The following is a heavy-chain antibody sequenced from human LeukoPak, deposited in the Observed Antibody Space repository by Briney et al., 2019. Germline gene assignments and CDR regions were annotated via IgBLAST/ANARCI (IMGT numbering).Heavy chain of an antibody. Sequence: SETLSLTCTVSGGSISSYYWSWIRQPAGNGLEWIGRIYTSGSTNYNPSLKSRVTMSVDTSKNQFSLKLSSVTAADTAVYYCARDSPYYDFWSPYDAFDIWGQGTMVTVSS. CDR3: ARDSPYYDFWSPYDAFDI. J-gene: IGHJ3*02. V-gene: IGHV4-4*07. CDR1: GGSISSYY. D-gene: IGHD3-3*01. CDR2: IYTSGST.